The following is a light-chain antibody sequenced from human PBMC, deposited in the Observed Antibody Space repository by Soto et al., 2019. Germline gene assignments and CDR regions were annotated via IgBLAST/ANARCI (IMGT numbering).Light chain of an antibody. J-gene: IGLJ1*01. CDR2: DVS. CDR1: SSDVGAYNY. Sequence: QSALTQPHSVSGSPGQSVTISCTGTSSDVGAYNYVSWHQQHPGKAPKFMIYDVSKRPSGVPDRFSGSKSGNTASLTISGLQAEDEADYYCCSYAGTYSYVFGTGTKVTVL. V-gene: IGLV2-11*01. CDR3: CSYAGTYSYV.